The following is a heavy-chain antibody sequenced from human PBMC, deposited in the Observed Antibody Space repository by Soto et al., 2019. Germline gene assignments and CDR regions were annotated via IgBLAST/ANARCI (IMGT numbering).Heavy chain of an antibody. CDR2: ISAYNGNT. CDR1: GYTFTSYG. V-gene: IGHV1-18*01. D-gene: IGHD2-15*01. CDR3: ARTYMGYCSGGSCYIY. J-gene: IGHJ4*02. Sequence: GASVKVSYKASGYTFTSYGISWVRQAPGQGLEWMGWISAYNGNTNYAQKLQGRVTMTTDTSTSTAYMELRSLRSDDTAVYYCARTYMGYCSGGSCYIYWGQGTLVTVSS.